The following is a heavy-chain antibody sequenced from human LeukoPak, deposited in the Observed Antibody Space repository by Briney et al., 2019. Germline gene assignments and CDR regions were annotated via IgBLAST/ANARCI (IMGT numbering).Heavy chain of an antibody. CDR1: VGSISISSYY. Sequence: PSETLSLTSTLSVGSISISSYYCGWIRHPPRNRLELIASIYYTGSTYYNPSLNSRVTISVDTSKSHFSLTLSSATAADAAVYYCATGLDTQRDGYWGPGTLVTVSS. V-gene: IGHV4-39*02. J-gene: IGHJ4*02. D-gene: IGHD2-2*02. CDR2: IYYTGST. CDR3: ATGLDTQRDGY.